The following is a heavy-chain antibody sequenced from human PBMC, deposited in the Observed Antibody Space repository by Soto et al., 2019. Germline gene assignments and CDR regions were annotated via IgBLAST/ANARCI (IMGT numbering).Heavy chain of an antibody. V-gene: IGHV4-34*01. CDR1: GGSFSGYY. CDR2: INHSGST. J-gene: IGHJ4*02. D-gene: IGHD2-2*01. CDR3: ARRGPRVDIVVVPAAPFDY. Sequence: TLSLTCAVYGGSFSGYYWSWIRQPPGKGLEWIGEINHSGSTNYNPSLKSRVTISVDTSKNQFSLKLSSVTAADTAVYYCARRGPRVDIVVVPAAPFDYWGQGTLVTVSS.